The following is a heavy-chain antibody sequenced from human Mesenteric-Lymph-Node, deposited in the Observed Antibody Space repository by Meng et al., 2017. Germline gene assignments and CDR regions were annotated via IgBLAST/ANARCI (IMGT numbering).Heavy chain of an antibody. V-gene: IGHV1-69*06. Sequence: VQRVQSGAEVKKPGSSVKVSCKADGYTFNNYPINWVRQAPGQGLEWMGAITPTFGTSNYAQTFQGRVTFIADKSTNTAYMELSSLKSEDTAVYYCARKGGYCGSDCYYLDFWGQGTLVTVSS. D-gene: IGHD2-21*02. CDR2: ITPTFGTS. CDR3: ARKGGYCGSDCYYLDF. J-gene: IGHJ4*02. CDR1: GYTFNNYP.